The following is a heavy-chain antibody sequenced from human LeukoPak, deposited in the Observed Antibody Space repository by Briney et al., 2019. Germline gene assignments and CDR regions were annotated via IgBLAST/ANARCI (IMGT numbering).Heavy chain of an antibody. J-gene: IGHJ4*02. CDR3: ARPTRGFLDY. Sequence: PGGSLRLSCAASGFTVSSNYMSWVRQAPGKGLEWVSVIYSCGSTYYADSVKGRFTISRDNSKNTLYLQMNSLRAEDTAVYYCARPTRGFLDYWGQGTLVTVSS. CDR2: IYSCGST. D-gene: IGHD5-12*01. V-gene: IGHV3-66*03. CDR1: GFTVSSNY.